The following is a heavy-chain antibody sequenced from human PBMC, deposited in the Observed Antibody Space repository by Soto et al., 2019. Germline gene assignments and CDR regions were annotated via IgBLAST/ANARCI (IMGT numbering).Heavy chain of an antibody. Sequence: HVQLVQSGAEVKKPGSSVKVSCKASGGTFSNYSISWVRQAAGQGLEWMGRIIPILGIANYAQKFQGRVTITADKSTSTAYMELSSLRSEDPAVYYCARAEYSGYATSDAFDIWGQGTMVTVSS. V-gene: IGHV1-69*02. CDR2: IIPILGIA. J-gene: IGHJ3*02. D-gene: IGHD5-12*01. CDR3: ARAEYSGYATSDAFDI. CDR1: GGTFSNYS.